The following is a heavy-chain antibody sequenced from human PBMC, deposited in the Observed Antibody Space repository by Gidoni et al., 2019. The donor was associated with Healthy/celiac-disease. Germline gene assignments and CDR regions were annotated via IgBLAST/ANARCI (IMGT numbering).Heavy chain of an antibody. CDR3: ARGRYHDSSGFTY. CDR2: LTHTGST. CDR1: GPSFSGYY. D-gene: IGHD3-22*01. J-gene: IGHJ4*02. Sequence: QVQLQQWGAGLLKPSETLSLPCAMSGPSFSGYYWSWIRQSPGRGLEWIAELTHTGSTNYKPSLRSRVTISVDASKNQFSLQLRSVTAADTAVYYCARGRYHDSSGFTYWGQGTLVTVSS. V-gene: IGHV4-34*01.